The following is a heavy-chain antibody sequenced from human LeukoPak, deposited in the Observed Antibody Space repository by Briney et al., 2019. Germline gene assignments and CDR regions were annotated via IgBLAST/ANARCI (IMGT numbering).Heavy chain of an antibody. V-gene: IGHV1-69*13. J-gene: IGHJ4*02. CDR1: GGTFSSYA. Sequence: SVKSSCKASGGTFSSYAISWVRHAPGQGLESMGGIIPTFGTANYAQKFQGRVTITADESTSTAYMELSSLRSEDTAVYYCARDGDGVQLWHTQIYFDYWGQGTLVTVSS. CDR2: IIPTFGTA. D-gene: IGHD5-18*01. CDR3: ARDGDGVQLWHTQIYFDY.